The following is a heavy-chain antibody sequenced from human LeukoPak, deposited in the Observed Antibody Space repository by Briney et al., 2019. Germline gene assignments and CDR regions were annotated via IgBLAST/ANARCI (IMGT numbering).Heavy chain of an antibody. CDR2: INPNSGGT. CDR3: ARGDYGIYYYYYYYMDV. V-gene: IGHV1-2*02. Sequence: ASVKVSCKASGYTFTGYYMHWVRQAPGQGLEWMGWINPNSGGTNYAQKFQGRVTITRNTSISTAYMELSSLRSEDTAVYYCARGDYGIYYYYYYYMDVWGKGTTVTISS. J-gene: IGHJ6*03. CDR1: GYTFTGYY. D-gene: IGHD4-17*01.